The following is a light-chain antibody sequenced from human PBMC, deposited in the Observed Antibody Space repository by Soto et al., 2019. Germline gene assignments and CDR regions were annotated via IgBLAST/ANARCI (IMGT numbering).Light chain of an antibody. Sequence: EIVRTQSPATLSVSPGERATLSCSASQSVSSNLAWYQQKPGQAPRLLIYGASTRATGIPARFSGSGSGTEFTLTISRLQSEDFAVYYCQQYNDWPLYTFGQGTKLEIK. CDR1: QSVSSN. CDR3: QQYNDWPLYT. CDR2: GAS. J-gene: IGKJ2*01. V-gene: IGKV3-15*01.